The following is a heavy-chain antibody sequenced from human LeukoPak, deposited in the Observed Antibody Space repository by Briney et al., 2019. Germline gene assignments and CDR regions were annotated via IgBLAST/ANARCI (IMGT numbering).Heavy chain of an antibody. CDR3: ARQWGPTIRGYSYGGWFDP. CDR2: IYYSGST. Sequence: SETLSLTCTVSGGSISSSSYYWGWIRQPPGKGLEWIGSIYYSGSTYYNPSLKSRVTISVDTSKNQFSLKLSSVTAADTAVYYCARQWGPTIRGYSYGGWFDPWGQGTLVTVSS. D-gene: IGHD5-18*01. V-gene: IGHV4-39*01. J-gene: IGHJ5*02. CDR1: GGSISSSSYY.